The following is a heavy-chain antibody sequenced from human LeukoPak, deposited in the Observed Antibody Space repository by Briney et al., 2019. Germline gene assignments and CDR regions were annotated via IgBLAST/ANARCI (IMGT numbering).Heavy chain of an antibody. V-gene: IGHV3-23*01. Sequence: GGSLRLSCAASGFTVSSYAMSWVRQAPGKGLEWVSAISGSPGSTYYADSVKGRFTISRDNSKNTLYLQMNSLRADDTAVYYCARDPRTMVRGEELDPWGQGTLVTVSS. D-gene: IGHD3-10*01. CDR2: ISGSPGST. CDR1: GFTVSSYA. J-gene: IGHJ5*02. CDR3: ARDPRTMVRGEELDP.